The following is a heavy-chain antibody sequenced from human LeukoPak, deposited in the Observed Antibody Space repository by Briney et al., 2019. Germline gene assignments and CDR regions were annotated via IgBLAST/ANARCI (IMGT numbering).Heavy chain of an antibody. V-gene: IGHV3-48*02. Sequence: GGSLRLSCAASGFTVRTYSMNWVRQAPGKGLEWVSYISSGSSTIYYADSVKGRFTISRDNAKNSLYLQMNRLGDEDTAVYYCVSGNYYFDDWGQGTLVTVSS. CDR3: VSGNYYFDD. CDR2: ISSGSSTI. CDR1: GFTVRTYS. D-gene: IGHD5-12*01. J-gene: IGHJ4*02.